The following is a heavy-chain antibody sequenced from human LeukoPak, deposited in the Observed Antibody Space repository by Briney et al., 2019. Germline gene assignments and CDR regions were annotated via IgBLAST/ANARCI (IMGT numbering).Heavy chain of an antibody. V-gene: IGHV3-9*01. Sequence: PGGSLRLSCAASGFTFDDYAMHWVRQAPGKGLEWVSGISWYSGSIGYADSVKGRFTISRDNAKNSLYLQMNSLRAEDTALYFCARYTGYRISGSIDYWGKGTMVTVSS. CDR3: ARYTGYRISGSIDY. CDR2: ISWYSGSI. D-gene: IGHD6-13*01. J-gene: IGHJ4*02. CDR1: GFTFDDYA.